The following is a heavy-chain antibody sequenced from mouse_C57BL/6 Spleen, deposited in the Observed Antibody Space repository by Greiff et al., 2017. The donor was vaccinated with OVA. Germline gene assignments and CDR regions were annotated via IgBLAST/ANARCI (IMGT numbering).Heavy chain of an antibody. CDR3: ANYDYDGPHAMDY. CDR2: IYPGSGST. V-gene: IGHV1-55*01. CDR1: GYTFTSYW. J-gene: IGHJ4*01. D-gene: IGHD2-4*01. Sequence: QVQLQQPGAELVKPGASVKMSCKASGYTFTSYWITWVKQRPGQGLEWIGDIYPGSGSTNYNEKFKSKATLTVDTSSSTAYMQLSSLTSEDSAVYDCANYDYDGPHAMDYWGQGTSVTVSS.